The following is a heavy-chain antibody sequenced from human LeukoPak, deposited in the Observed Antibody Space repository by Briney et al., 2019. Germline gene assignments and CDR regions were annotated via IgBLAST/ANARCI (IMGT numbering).Heavy chain of an antibody. J-gene: IGHJ4*02. CDR1: GGSISSSSYY. D-gene: IGHD6-13*01. V-gene: IGHV4-39*01. CDR2: IYYSGST. Sequence: SETLSLTCTVSGGSISSSSYYWGWIRQPPGKGLEWIGSIYYSGSTYYNPSLKSRVTISVDTSKNQFSLKLSSVTAADTAVYYCARLGIAAAVRDYWGQGTLVTVSS. CDR3: ARLGIAAAVRDY.